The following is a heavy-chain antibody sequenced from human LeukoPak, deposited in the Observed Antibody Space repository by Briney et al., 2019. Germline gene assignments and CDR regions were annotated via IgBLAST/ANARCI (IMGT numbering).Heavy chain of an antibody. CDR1: GGSISSGSYY. V-gene: IGHV4-61*02. J-gene: IGHJ3*02. Sequence: PSQTLSLTCTVSGGSISSGSYYWSWIRQPAGKGLEWIGRIYTTGSTNYNPSLKSRVTISVDTSKIQFSLKLSSVTAADTAVYYCARESLDCTTGVCFPRQGAFDIWGQGTMVTVSS. CDR3: ARESLDCTTGVCFPRQGAFDI. CDR2: IYTTGST. D-gene: IGHD2-8*01.